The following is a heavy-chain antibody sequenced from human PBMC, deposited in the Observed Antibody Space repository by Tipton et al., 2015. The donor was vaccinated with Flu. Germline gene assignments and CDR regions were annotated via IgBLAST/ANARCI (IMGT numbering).Heavy chain of an antibody. V-gene: IGHV4-61*02. J-gene: IGHJ4*02. Sequence: TLSLTCTVSGGSISSHTFYWSWIRQPAGKGLEWIGRVYTSGNTNYNPSLKSRLTISVDTSKNQFSLRLSSVTAADTAVYYCASGRYDISGREGLFGFWGQGTLVTVSS. D-gene: IGHD3-22*01. CDR1: GGSISSHTFY. CDR2: VYTSGNT. CDR3: ASGRYDISGREGLFGF.